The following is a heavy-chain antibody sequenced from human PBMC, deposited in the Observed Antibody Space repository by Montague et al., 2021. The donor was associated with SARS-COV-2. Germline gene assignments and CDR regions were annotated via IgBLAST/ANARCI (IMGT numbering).Heavy chain of an antibody. J-gene: IGHJ4*02. CDR2: ISSSSSYI. CDR3: ARDVTMVRGVPFDY. D-gene: IGHD3-10*01. CDR1: GFTFSSYS. Sequence: SLRLSCAASGFTFSSYSMNWVRQAPGKGLEWVSSISSSSSYIYYADSVKGRFTISRDNAKNSLYLQMNSLRAADTAVYYCARDVTMVRGVPFDYWGQGTLVTVSS. V-gene: IGHV3-21*01.